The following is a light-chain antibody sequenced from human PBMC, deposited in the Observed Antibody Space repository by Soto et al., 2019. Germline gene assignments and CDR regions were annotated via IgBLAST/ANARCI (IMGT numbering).Light chain of an antibody. V-gene: IGKV2-28*01. CDR1: QSLLYSNGFHY. CDR2: MVS. CDR3: MQSLGTPFT. Sequence: EIVLTQSPLSLPVTPGEPASISCRSSQSLLYSNGFHYLVWYVQKPGQSPQLLIYMVSNRASGVPDRFSGSRSGTDFTLKIGRVEAEDVGVYYCMQSLGTPFTFGQGTRLEIK. J-gene: IGKJ5*01.